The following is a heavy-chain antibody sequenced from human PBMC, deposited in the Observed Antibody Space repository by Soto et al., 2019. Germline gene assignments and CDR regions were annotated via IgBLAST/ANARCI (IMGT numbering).Heavy chain of an antibody. CDR3: ARDTSGSYYWFDP. CDR1: GGTFSSYA. CDR2: IIPIFGTA. J-gene: IGHJ5*02. D-gene: IGHD1-26*01. Sequence: SVKVSFKASGGTFSSYAISWVRQAPGQGLEWMGGIIPIFGTANYAQKFQGRVTITADESTSTAYMELSSLRSEDTAVYYCARDTSGSYYWFDPWGQGTLVTVSS. V-gene: IGHV1-69*01.